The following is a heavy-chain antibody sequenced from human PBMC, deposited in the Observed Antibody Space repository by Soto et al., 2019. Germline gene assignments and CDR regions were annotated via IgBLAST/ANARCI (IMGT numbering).Heavy chain of an antibody. J-gene: IGHJ5*02. CDR2: ISASGGST. CDR3: AKEGYSYGYRGWFDP. Sequence: GGSLRRSCASSGFTFSSYAMSGVLRAPVKGLEWVSTISASGGSTYYADSVKGRFTISRDNSKNTLYLQMNSLRAEDTAVYYCAKEGYSYGYRGWFDPWGQGTLVTVSS. V-gene: IGHV3-23*01. D-gene: IGHD5-18*01. CDR1: GFTFSSYA.